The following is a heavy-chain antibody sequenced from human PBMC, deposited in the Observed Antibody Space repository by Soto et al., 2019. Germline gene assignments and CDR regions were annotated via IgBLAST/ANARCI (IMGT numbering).Heavy chain of an antibody. V-gene: IGHV1-8*02. D-gene: IGHD1-1*01. CDR1: GYTFTSYY. Sequence: ASVKVSCKASGYTFTSYYMHWVRQATGQGLEWMGWMNPSGGNTGYAQKFQGRVTMTRNTSISTAYMELSSLRSEDTAVYYCARGAGKNDYWGQGTLVTVSS. J-gene: IGHJ4*02. CDR2: MNPSGGNT. CDR3: ARGAGKNDY.